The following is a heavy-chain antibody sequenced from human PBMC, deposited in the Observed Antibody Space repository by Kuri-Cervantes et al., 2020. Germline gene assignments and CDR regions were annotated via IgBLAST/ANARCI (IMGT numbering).Heavy chain of an antibody. CDR1: GGSISSSSYY. CDR2: IYYSGST. Sequence: GSLRLSCNVSGGSISSSSYYGGWVRQPPGKGLEWIGSIYYSGSTNYNPSLKSRVTISVDKSKNQFSLKLSSVTAADTAVYYCARQDRYFDYWGQGSLVTVSS. V-gene: IGHV4-39*07. CDR3: ARQDRYFDY. J-gene: IGHJ4*01.